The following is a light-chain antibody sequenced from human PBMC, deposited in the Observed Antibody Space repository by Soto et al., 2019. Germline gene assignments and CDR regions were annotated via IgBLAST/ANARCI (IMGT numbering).Light chain of an antibody. CDR2: DVN. V-gene: IGLV2-11*01. CDR3: CSYAHTSRV. J-gene: IGLJ3*02. Sequence: QSALTQPRSVSGSPGQSVTFSCTGTSGDIGAYNYVSWYQFHPGKAPKMIIYDVNKRPSGVPDRFSGSKSGNMASLTISWLQAEDEADYYCCSYAHTSRVFGGGTKVTVL. CDR1: SGDIGAYNY.